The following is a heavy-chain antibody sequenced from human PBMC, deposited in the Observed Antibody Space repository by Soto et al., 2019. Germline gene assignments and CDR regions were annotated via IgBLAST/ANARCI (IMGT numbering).Heavy chain of an antibody. CDR3: AREYGGSRVFDY. CDR1: GYTFTNYF. D-gene: IGHD1-26*01. J-gene: IGHJ4*02. V-gene: IGHV1-46*01. CDR2: IKPRADST. Sequence: QVQLVQSGAEGNKPGASVKVSCKTSGYTFTNYFIHWVRQAPGQGLEWMGIIKPRADSTNYAQKFQGRVNVTRDPSTSTVYMELRSLRSEDTAVYFCAREYGGSRVFDYWGQGTLVTVSS.